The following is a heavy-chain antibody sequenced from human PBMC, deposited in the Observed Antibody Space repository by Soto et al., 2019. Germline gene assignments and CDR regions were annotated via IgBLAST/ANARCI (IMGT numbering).Heavy chain of an antibody. CDR1: GGTFSSYA. CDR2: IIPIFGTA. J-gene: IGHJ5*02. CDR3: ARLIRSDYYDSSGPVGKNWFDP. V-gene: IGHV1-69*13. Sequence: SVKVSRKASGGTFSSYAISWVRQAPGQGLEWMGGIIPIFGTANYAQKFQGRVTITADESTSTAYTELSSLRSEDTAVYYCARLIRSDYYDSSGPVGKNWFDPWGQGTLVTVSS. D-gene: IGHD3-22*01.